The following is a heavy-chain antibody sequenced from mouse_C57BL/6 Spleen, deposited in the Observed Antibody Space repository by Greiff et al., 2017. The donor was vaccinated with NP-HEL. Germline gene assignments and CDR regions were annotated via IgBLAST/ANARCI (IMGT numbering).Heavy chain of an antibody. D-gene: IGHD1-1*01. CDR1: GYTFTSYW. Sequence: QVHVKQPGAELVRPGSSVKLSCKASGYTFTSYWMHWVKQRPIQGLEWIGNIDPSDSETHYNQKFKDKATLTVDKSSSTAYMQLSSLTSEDSAVYYCARGYYGSSPYWYFDVWGTGTTVTVSS. CDR2: IDPSDSET. CDR3: ARGYYGSSPYWYFDV. V-gene: IGHV1-52*01. J-gene: IGHJ1*03.